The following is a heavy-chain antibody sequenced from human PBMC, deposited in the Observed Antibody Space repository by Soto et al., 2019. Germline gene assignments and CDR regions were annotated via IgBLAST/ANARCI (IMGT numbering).Heavy chain of an antibody. CDR2: IYYSGST. Sequence: SETLSLTCTVSGGSISSYYWSWIRQPPGKGLEWIGYIYYSGSTNYNPSLKSRVTISVDTSKNQFSLKLSSVTAADTAVYYCARDAHITGTTVGWFDPWGQGTLVTVSS. CDR3: ARDAHITGTTVGWFDP. CDR1: GGSISSYY. V-gene: IGHV4-59*01. J-gene: IGHJ5*02. D-gene: IGHD1-7*01.